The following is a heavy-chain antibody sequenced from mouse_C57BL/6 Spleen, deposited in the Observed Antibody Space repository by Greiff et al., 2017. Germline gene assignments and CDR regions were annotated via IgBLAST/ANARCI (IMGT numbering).Heavy chain of an antibody. V-gene: IGHV1-82*01. J-gene: IGHJ3*01. D-gene: IGHD1-1*01. CDR3: ARTPDYYGSSSFAY. CDR2: IYPGDGDT. Sequence: VQLQESGPELVKPGASVKISCKASGYAFSSSWMNWVKQRPGKGLEWIGRIYPGDGDTNYNGKFKGKATLTADKSSSTAYMQLSSLTSEDSAVYCCARTPDYYGSSSFAYWGQGTLVTVSA. CDR1: GYAFSSSW.